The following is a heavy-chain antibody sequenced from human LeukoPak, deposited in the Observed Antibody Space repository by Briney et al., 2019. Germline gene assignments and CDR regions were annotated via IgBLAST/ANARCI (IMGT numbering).Heavy chain of an antibody. D-gene: IGHD3-3*01. CDR1: GFTFSSYA. J-gene: IGHJ4*02. CDR3: AKDFGVVITYYFDY. V-gene: IGHV3-23*01. Sequence: PGGSLRLSCAASGFTFSSYAMSWVRQAPGKGLEWVSAISGSGGSTYYADSVKGRFTISRGNSKNTLYLQMNSLRAEDTAVYYCAKDFGVVITYYFDYWGQGTLVTVSS. CDR2: ISGSGGST.